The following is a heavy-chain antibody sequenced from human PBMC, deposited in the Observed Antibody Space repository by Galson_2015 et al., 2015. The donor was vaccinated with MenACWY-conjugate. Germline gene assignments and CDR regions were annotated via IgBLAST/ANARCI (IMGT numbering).Heavy chain of an antibody. Sequence: SVKVSCKASVYTFTSYGISWVRQAPGQGLEWMGWISAYNGKSNYAQQLQVRVTMSTDTSKSTAYMELRSLRSDDTAVYYCAMKEYYGSEGPPYVFSVMHFSGQATAVTVSS. V-gene: IGHV1-18*01. CDR2: ISAYNGKS. D-gene: IGHD3-10*01. CDR1: VYTFTSYG. CDR3: AMKEYYGSEGPPYVFSVMHF. J-gene: IGHJ6*02.